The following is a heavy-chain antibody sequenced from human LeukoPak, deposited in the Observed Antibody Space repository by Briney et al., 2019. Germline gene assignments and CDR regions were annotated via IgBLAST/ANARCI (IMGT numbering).Heavy chain of an antibody. CDR3: ARHVDGGSKVTTFDY. V-gene: IGHV4-34*01. D-gene: IGHD2-21*02. J-gene: IGHJ4*02. CDR2: INHSGST. CDR1: GGSFSGYY. Sequence: SETLSLTCAVYGGSFSGYYWSWTRQPPGKGLEWIGEINHSGSTNYNPSLKSRVTISVDTSKNQFSLKLSSVTAADTAVYYCARHVDGGSKVTTFDYWGQGTLVTVSS.